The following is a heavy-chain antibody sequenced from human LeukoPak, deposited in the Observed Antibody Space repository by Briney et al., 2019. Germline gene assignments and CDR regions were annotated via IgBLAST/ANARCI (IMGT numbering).Heavy chain of an antibody. J-gene: IGHJ4*02. Sequence: GASVKVSCKASGGTFSSYAISWVRQAPGQGLEWMGRIIPILGIANYAQKFQGRVTITADKSTSTAYMELSGLRSEDTAVYYCASGSSWSVDYWGQGTLVTVSS. CDR3: ASGSSWSVDY. V-gene: IGHV1-69*04. CDR1: GGTFSSYA. D-gene: IGHD6-13*01. CDR2: IIPILGIA.